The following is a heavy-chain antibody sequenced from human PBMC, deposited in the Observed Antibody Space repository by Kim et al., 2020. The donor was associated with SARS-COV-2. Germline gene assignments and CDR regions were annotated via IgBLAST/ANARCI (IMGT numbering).Heavy chain of an antibody. J-gene: IGHJ3*02. CDR2: ISSSSSTI. CDR3: ARDLSSYGDYAGAFDI. V-gene: IGHV3-48*02. CDR1: GFTFSSYS. Sequence: GGSLRLSCAASGFTFSSYSMNWVRQAPGKGLEWVSYISSSSSTIYYADSVKGRFTISRDNAKNSLYLQMNSLRDEDTAVYYCARDLSSYGDYAGAFDIWGQGTMVTVFS. D-gene: IGHD4-17*01.